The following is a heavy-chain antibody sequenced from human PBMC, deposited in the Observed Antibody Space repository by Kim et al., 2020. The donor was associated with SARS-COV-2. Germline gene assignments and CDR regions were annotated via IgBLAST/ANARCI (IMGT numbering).Heavy chain of an antibody. V-gene: IGHV3-48*03. Sequence: GGSLRLSCAASGFTFGSFEMNWVRQAPGKGLEWLSYINVDTIYDAASVKGRFTISRDNAKNSLYLQMNSLRVEDTAIYYCARGLPTGSWPFDYWGQGTL. J-gene: IGHJ4*02. D-gene: IGHD6-13*01. CDR1: GFTFGSFE. CDR2: INVDTI. CDR3: ARGLPTGSWPFDY.